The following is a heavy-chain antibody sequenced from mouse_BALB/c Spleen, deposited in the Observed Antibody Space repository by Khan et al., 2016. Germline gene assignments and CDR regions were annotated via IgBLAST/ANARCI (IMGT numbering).Heavy chain of an antibody. J-gene: IGHJ3*01. CDR3: VRRAFGYYGAWFVY. V-gene: IGHV4-1*02. CDR1: GFDFSRYW. D-gene: IGHD1-2*01. Sequence: EVELVESGGGLVQPGGSLKLSCAASGFDFSRYWMSWVRQAPGKGLEWIGEINPDSSTINYTPSLKDKFIISRDNAKNTLYLQMSKVRSEDTALYYCVRRAFGYYGAWFVYWGQGTLVTVSA. CDR2: INPDSSTI.